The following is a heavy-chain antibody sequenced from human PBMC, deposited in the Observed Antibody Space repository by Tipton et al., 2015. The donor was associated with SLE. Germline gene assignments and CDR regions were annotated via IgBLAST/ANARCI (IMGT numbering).Heavy chain of an antibody. V-gene: IGHV4-59*11. CDR1: GGSINSHY. Sequence: GLVKPSETLSLTCTVSGGSINSHYWSWLRQPPGKGLEYIGYIYYSGGTNHNPSLNNRVTISVDRSNNQFSLKLSSVTPADTAVYYCAREVNIVDDSDAFDIWGQGTMVTVSP. J-gene: IGHJ3*02. D-gene: IGHD5/OR15-5a*01. CDR3: AREVNIVDDSDAFDI. CDR2: IYYSGGT.